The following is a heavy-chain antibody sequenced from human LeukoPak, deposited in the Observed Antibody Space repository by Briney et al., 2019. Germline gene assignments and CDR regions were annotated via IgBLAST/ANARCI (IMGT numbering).Heavy chain of an antibody. CDR1: GFTFSSYG. CDR2: ISYDGSNK. J-gene: IGHJ4*02. Sequence: GGSLRLSCAASGFTFSSYGMHWVRQAPGKGLEWVAVISYDGSNKYYADFVKGRFTISRDNSKNTLYLEMNSLRAEDTAVYYCAKDRLAVAGTLILDYWGQGTLVTVSS. CDR3: AKDRLAVAGTLILDY. D-gene: IGHD6-19*01. V-gene: IGHV3-30*18.